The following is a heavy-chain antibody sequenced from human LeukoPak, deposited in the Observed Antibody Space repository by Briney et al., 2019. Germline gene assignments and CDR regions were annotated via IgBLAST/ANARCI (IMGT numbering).Heavy chain of an antibody. CDR3: ARNLEITIFGVVILDYFDY. J-gene: IGHJ4*02. Sequence: SETLSLTCTVSGGSISSSSYYWGWIRQPPGKGLEWIGSIYHSGSTYYNPSLKGRVTISVDTSKNQFSLKLSSVTAADTAVYYCARNLEITIFGVVILDYFDYWGQGTLVTVSS. V-gene: IGHV4-39*07. CDR1: GGSISSSSYY. D-gene: IGHD3-3*01. CDR2: IYHSGST.